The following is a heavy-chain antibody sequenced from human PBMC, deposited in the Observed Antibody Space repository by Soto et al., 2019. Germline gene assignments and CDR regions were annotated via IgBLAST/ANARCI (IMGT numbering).Heavy chain of an antibody. CDR3: AKDPNWNPASVFDY. CDR1: GFTFSSYA. CDR2: LSDNGGHT. J-gene: IGHJ4*02. Sequence: GWSLRLSCAGSGFTFSSYAMTWVRQAPGKGLEWVSTLSDNGGHTYYADSVKGRFTISRDNSKNTLYLQMNSLRAEDTAVYYCAKDPNWNPASVFDYCGQGTLVTVSS. D-gene: IGHD1-20*01. V-gene: IGHV3-23*01.